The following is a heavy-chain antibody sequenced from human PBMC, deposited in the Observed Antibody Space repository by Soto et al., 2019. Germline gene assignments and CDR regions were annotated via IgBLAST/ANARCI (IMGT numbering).Heavy chain of an antibody. D-gene: IGHD2-21*02. CDR3: ARGGHVVVVTAAFDY. CDR2: ISAYNGNT. Sequence: ASVKVSCKASGYTFTNFGISWVRQAPGQGLEWMGWISAYNGNTNYAQNFQGRVTMTTDTSTSTAYMELRSLRSDDTAVYYCARGGHVVVVTAAFDYWGQGTLVTVSS. V-gene: IGHV1-18*01. CDR1: GYTFTNFG. J-gene: IGHJ4*02.